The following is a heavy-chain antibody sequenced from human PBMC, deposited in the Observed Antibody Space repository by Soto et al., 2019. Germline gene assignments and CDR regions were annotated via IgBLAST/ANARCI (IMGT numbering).Heavy chain of an antibody. V-gene: IGHV3-15*01. CDR1: GFTCSNAW. CDR3: TTDDPINRS. J-gene: IGHJ5*02. CDR2: IKSKTNGGTT. Sequence: EVQLVESGGGLVKPGGSLRLSCAASGFTCSNAWMSWVRQAPGKGLEWVGRIKSKTNGGTTEFAAPVKGRFTISRDDSKNTLYLQMNSLMTEDTAVYYCTTDDPINRSWGQGMLVTVSS.